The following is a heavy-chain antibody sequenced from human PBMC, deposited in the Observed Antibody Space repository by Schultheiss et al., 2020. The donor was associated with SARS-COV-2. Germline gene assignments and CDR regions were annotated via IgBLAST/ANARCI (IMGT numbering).Heavy chain of an antibody. D-gene: IGHD3-16*01. CDR2: IYYSGST. V-gene: IGHV4-61*08. Sequence: SETLSLTCTVSGGSISSGDYYWSWIRQPPGKGLEWIGYIYYSGSTNYNPSLKSRVTISVDTSKNQFSLKLSSVTAADTAVYYCARDYRGVGDLYYFDCWGQGTLVTVSS. J-gene: IGHJ4*02. CDR1: GGSISSGDYY. CDR3: ARDYRGVGDLYYFDC.